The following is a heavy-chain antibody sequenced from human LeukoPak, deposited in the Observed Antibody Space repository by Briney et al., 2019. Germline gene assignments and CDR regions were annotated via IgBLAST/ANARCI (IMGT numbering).Heavy chain of an antibody. J-gene: IGHJ4*02. V-gene: IGHV1-46*01. CDR2: INPSGGST. Sequence: ASVKVSCKASGYTFTSYYMHWVRQAPGQGLEWMGIINPSGGSTSYAQKFQGRVTMTRDTSTSTVYMELSSLRSEDTAVYYCARSGLHYDYVFPQGDWGQGTLVTVSS. D-gene: IGHD3-16*01. CDR1: GYTFTSYY. CDR3: ARSGLHYDYVFPQGD.